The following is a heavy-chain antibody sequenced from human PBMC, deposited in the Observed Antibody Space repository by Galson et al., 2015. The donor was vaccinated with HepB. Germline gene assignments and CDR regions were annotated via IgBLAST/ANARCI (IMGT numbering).Heavy chain of an antibody. Sequence: SVKVSCKASGYTFTGYYMHWVRQAPGQGLEWMGRINPNSGGTNYAQKFQGRVTMTRDTSISTAYMELSRLRSDDTAVYYCARDFGHRDSSSWYWGQGTLVTVSS. D-gene: IGHD6-13*01. J-gene: IGHJ4*02. CDR2: INPNSGGT. V-gene: IGHV1-2*06. CDR3: ARDFGHRDSSSWY. CDR1: GYTFTGYY.